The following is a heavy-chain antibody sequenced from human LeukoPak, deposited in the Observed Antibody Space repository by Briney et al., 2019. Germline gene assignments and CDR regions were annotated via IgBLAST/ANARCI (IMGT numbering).Heavy chain of an antibody. CDR3: ARGRRGVVVPAARKNWFDP. Sequence: SETLSLTCAVYGGSFSGYYWSWIRQPPGMGLEWIGEINHSGSTNYNPSLKSRVTIAVDTSKNQFSLKLSSVTAADTAVYYCARGRRGVVVPAARKNWFDPWGQGTLVTVSS. J-gene: IGHJ5*02. D-gene: IGHD2-2*01. CDR1: GGSFSGYY. V-gene: IGHV4-34*01. CDR2: INHSGST.